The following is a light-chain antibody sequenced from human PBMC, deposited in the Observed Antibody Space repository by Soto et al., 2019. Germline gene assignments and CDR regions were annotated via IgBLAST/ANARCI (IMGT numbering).Light chain of an antibody. J-gene: IGLJ2*01. CDR3: SSYTSSSTLVL. CDR2: DVS. V-gene: IGLV2-14*01. CDR1: SSDVGGYNY. Sequence: QSVLTQPASVSGSPGQSITISCTGTSSDVGGYNYVSWYQQHPGKAPKLMIYDVSNRPSGVSNRSSGSKSGNTSSLNISGLKAEDEADYYCSSYTSSSTLVLFGGGTKLTVL.